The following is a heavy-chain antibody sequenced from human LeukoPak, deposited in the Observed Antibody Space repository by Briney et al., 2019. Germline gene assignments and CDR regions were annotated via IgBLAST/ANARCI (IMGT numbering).Heavy chain of an antibody. CDR2: INHSGST. Sequence: SETLSLTCTVSGGSISSYYWSWIRQPPGKGLEWIGEINHSGSTNYNPSLKSRVTISVDTSKNQFSLKLSSVTAADTAVYYCARGGTEGYYDSSGYSAGGLFDYWGQGTLVTVSS. D-gene: IGHD3-22*01. CDR1: GGSISSYY. V-gene: IGHV4-34*01. CDR3: ARGGTEGYYDSSGYSAGGLFDY. J-gene: IGHJ4*02.